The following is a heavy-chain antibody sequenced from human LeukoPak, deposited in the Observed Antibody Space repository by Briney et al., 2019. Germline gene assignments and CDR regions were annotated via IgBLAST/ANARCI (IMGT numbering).Heavy chain of an antibody. V-gene: IGHV1-18*01. CDR2: ISAFNGNT. CDR1: GYTFTSYG. CDR3: ARDRRSYSSSWYNY. Sequence: ASVKVSCKASGYTFTSYGISWVRQAPGQGLEWMGWISAFNGNTNYAQKLQGRVTMTTDTSTSTAYMELRSLRSDDTAVYYCARDRRSYSSSWYNYWGQGTLVTVSS. J-gene: IGHJ4*02. D-gene: IGHD6-13*01.